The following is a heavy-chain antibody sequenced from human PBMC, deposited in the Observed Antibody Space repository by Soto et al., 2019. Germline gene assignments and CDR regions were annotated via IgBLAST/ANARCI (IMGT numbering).Heavy chain of an antibody. V-gene: IGHV3-33*01. Sequence: GGSLRLSCAASGFTFSSYGMHWVRQAPGKGLEWVAVIWYDGSNKYYADSVKGRFTISRDNSKNTLYLQMNSLRAEDTAVYYCARERGYYDILTGHPRYGMDVWGQGTTVTVSS. J-gene: IGHJ6*02. CDR2: IWYDGSNK. CDR3: ARERGYYDILTGHPRYGMDV. D-gene: IGHD3-9*01. CDR1: GFTFSSYG.